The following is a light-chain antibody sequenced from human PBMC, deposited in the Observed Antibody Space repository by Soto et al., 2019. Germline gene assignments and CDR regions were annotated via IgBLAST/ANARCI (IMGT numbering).Light chain of an antibody. CDR2: EGS. J-gene: IGLJ2*01. Sequence: QSALTQPASVSGSPGQSITISCTGTSSDVGSYNLVSWYQQHPGKAHKLMIYEGSKRPSGVSNRFSGSKSGNTASLTISGLQAEDEAHYYCCSYAGSSTHVVFGGGTKLTVL. V-gene: IGLV2-23*01. CDR3: CSYAGSSTHVV. CDR1: SSDVGSYNL.